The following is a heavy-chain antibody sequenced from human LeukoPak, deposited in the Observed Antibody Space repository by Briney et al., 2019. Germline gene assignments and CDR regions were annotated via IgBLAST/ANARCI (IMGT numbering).Heavy chain of an antibody. CDR1: GDSVSSNSAA. J-gene: IGHJ3*02. CDR2: TYYRSKWYN. V-gene: IGHV6-1*01. Sequence: SQTLSLTCALSGDSVSSNSAAWNWIRQSPSRGLEWLGRTYYRSKWYNDYAVSVKSRITINPDTSKNQFSLQLNSVTPEDTAVYYCARDSQWELLGAFDIWGQGTMVTVSS. D-gene: IGHD1-26*01. CDR3: ARDSQWELLGAFDI.